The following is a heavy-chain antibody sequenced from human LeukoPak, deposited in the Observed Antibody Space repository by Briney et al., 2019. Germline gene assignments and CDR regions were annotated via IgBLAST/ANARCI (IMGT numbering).Heavy chain of an antibody. J-gene: IGHJ4*02. CDR3: AKGRIQTYMAPEY. CDR2: ISDTGDST. D-gene: IGHD5-18*01. V-gene: IGHV3-23*01. Sequence: GGSLRLSCAGSAFSFGSFGMIWVRQAPGKGLEWVSAISDTGDSTFYADSVKGRFTIPRDNSKNTLYLQMNSLRAEDTAVYYCAKGRIQTYMAPEYWGQGTLVTVSS. CDR1: AFSFGSFG.